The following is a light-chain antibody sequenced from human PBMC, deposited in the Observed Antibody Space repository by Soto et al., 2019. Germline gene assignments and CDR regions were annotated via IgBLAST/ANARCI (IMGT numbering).Light chain of an antibody. V-gene: IGLV9-49*01. J-gene: IGLJ2*01. Sequence: QSVLTQPHSASASLGASVTLTCTLSSGYSNYKVDWYQQRPGKGPRFVMRVGTGGIVGSKGDGIPDRFSVLGSGLNRYLTIKNIQEEDESDYHCGADHGSGSNFGRVFGGGTKLTVL. CDR1: SGYSNYK. CDR2: VGTGGIVG. CDR3: GADHGSGSNFGRV.